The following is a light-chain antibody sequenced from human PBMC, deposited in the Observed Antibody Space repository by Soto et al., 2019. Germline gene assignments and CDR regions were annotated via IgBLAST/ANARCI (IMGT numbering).Light chain of an antibody. CDR2: RNN. Sequence: QAVVTQPPSASGTPGQRVNISCSGSSSNIGSNYVYWYRQFPGTAPKLLIQRNNQRPSGVPARFSGSKSGTSASLAISGLQAEDEAEYYCSSYTISSPYVFGTGTKLTVL. CDR3: SSYTISSPYV. V-gene: IGLV1-47*01. J-gene: IGLJ1*01. CDR1: SSNIGSNY.